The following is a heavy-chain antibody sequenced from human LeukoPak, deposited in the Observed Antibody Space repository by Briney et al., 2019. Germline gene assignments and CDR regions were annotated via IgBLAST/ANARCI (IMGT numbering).Heavy chain of an antibody. D-gene: IGHD2-21*01. V-gene: IGHV3-23*01. J-gene: IGHJ4*01. CDR3: AKAPVTSCRGAFCYPFDY. Sequence: GGSLRLSCAASGLSLNNYAMSWVRQVPGKGLEWVSASSSSDDGKWYAESVRGRFTISRDTSKNTVYLQMNSLRVEDAGVYYCAKAPVTSCRGAFCYPFDYWGHGTLVTVSS. CDR1: GLSLNNYA. CDR2: SSSSDDGK.